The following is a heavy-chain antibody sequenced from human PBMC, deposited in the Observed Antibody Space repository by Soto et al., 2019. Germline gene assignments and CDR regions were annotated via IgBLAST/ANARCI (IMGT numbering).Heavy chain of an antibody. CDR1: GITFSSHH. CDR2: ISYYGSVE. J-gene: IGHJ3*01. V-gene: IGHV3-30*03. Sequence: PGGSLRLSCAASGITFSSHHMHWARQAPGKGLEWLAFISYYGSVECYADSVKGRFTVSRDNPKSTMYLQMHGLIAEDTAVYYCVREDNAFDLWGQGTMVTVSS. CDR3: VREDNAFDL.